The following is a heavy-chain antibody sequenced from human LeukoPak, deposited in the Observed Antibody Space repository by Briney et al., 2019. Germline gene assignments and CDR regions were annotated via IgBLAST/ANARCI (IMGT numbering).Heavy chain of an antibody. V-gene: IGHV4-59*08. J-gene: IGHJ4*02. D-gene: IGHD3-10*01. Sequence: PSETLSLTCTVSGGSISSYYWSWIRQPPGKGLEWIGYIYYSGSTNYNPSLKSRVTISVDTSKNQFSLKLSSVTAADTAVYYCAGGVPEIGYWGQGTLVTVSS. CDR1: GGSISSYY. CDR3: AGGVPEIGY. CDR2: IYYSGST.